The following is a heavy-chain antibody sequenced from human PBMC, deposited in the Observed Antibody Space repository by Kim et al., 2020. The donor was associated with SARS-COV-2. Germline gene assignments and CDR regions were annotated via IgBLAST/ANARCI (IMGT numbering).Heavy chain of an antibody. D-gene: IGHD3-10*01. Sequence: NPSLKSRVTISVDTSKNQFSLKLSSVTAADTAVYYCATDYYDSGSDLFDYWGQGTLVTVSS. V-gene: IGHV4-39*07. J-gene: IGHJ4*02. CDR3: ATDYYDSGSDLFDY.